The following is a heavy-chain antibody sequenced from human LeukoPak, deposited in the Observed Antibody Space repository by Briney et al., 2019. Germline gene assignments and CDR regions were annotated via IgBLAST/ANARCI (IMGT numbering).Heavy chain of an antibody. D-gene: IGHD2-2*02. J-gene: IGHJ6*03. CDR2: INTGNGNT. Sequence: ASVKVSCKASGYTFTSYALHRVRQAPGQRLEWMRYINTGNGNTKYSQEFQGRVTITRDTSASTAYMELSSLRSEDMAVYYCARAVRAGYCSSTSCYSYYYYYLDVWGKGTTVTVSS. CDR1: GYTFTSYA. CDR3: ARAVRAGYCSSTSCYSYYYYYLDV. V-gene: IGHV1-3*03.